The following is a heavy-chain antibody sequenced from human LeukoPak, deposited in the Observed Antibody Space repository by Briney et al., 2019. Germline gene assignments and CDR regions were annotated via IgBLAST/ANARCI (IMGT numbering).Heavy chain of an antibody. Sequence: SETLSLTCAVHGGSFSGYYWSWIRQPPGKGLEWIGEINHSGSTNYNPSLKSRVTISVDTSKNQFSLKLSSVTAADTAVYYCARDLREYGPNWFDPWGQGTLVTVSS. V-gene: IGHV4-34*01. J-gene: IGHJ5*02. D-gene: IGHD3-10*01. CDR2: INHSGST. CDR3: ARDLREYGPNWFDP. CDR1: GGSFSGYY.